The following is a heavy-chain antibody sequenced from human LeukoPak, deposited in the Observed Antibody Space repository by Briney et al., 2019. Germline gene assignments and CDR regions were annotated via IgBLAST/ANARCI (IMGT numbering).Heavy chain of an antibody. V-gene: IGHV3-11*04. CDR3: ASTNFWSGYWLDY. D-gene: IGHD3-3*01. CDR2: ICISGSTI. Sequence: GGSLRLSSAASGFTFSVYYMCWVRQAPGKGLEWVSYICISGSTIYYADSVKGRFTISRDNAKNSLYLQMNSLRAEDTAVYYCASTNFWSGYWLDYWGQGTLVTVSS. CDR1: GFTFSVYY. J-gene: IGHJ4*02.